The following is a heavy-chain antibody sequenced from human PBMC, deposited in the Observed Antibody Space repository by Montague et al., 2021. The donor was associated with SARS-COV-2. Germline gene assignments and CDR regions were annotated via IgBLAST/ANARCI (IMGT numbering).Heavy chain of an antibody. Sequence: SLRLSCAASGLTFSAYAMNWVRQAPGRGLEWVAGVSGGVGNTYYADSVKGRFTISRDNSKKALYLQMTSLSAEDTALYFCVRDENWAFDVWGQGTMVTVSS. CDR2: VSGGVGNT. CDR1: GLTFSAYA. CDR3: VRDENWAFDV. D-gene: IGHD1-1*01. J-gene: IGHJ3*01. V-gene: IGHV3-23*01.